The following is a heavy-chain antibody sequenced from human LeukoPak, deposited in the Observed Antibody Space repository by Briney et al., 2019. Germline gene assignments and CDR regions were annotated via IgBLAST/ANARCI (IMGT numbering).Heavy chain of an antibody. V-gene: IGHV3-30-3*01. D-gene: IGHD6-19*01. Sequence: GGSLRLSCAASGFTFSSYAMHWVRQAPGKGLEWVAVISYDGSNKYYADSVKGRFTISRDNSKNTLYLQMNSLRAEDTAVYYCARDPGPTRVAVAATWGQGTLVTVSS. J-gene: IGHJ5*02. CDR2: ISYDGSNK. CDR1: GFTFSSYA. CDR3: ARDPGPTRVAVAAT.